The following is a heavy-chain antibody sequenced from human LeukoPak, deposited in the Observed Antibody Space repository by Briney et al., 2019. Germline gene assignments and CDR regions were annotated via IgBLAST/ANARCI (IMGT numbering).Heavy chain of an antibody. Sequence: GASVKVSCKASGGTFSSYAISWVRQAPGQGLEWMGRIIPMLGIANYAQKFQGRVTITADKSTSTAYMELSSLRSEDTAVYYCARDLDICSGGSCYSGPLYYYYGMDVWGQGTTVTVSS. CDR3: ARDLDICSGGSCYSGPLYYYYGMDV. D-gene: IGHD2-15*01. V-gene: IGHV1-69*04. J-gene: IGHJ6*02. CDR2: IIPMLGIA. CDR1: GGTFSSYA.